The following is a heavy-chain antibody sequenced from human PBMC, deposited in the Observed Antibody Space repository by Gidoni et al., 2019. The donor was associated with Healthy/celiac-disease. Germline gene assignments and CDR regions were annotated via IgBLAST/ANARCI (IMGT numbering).Heavy chain of an antibody. Sequence: QVQLQQWGAGLLKPSETLSLTCAVYGGSFSGYYWSWIRQPPGKGLAWIGEINHSGSTNYTPSLKSRVTISVDTSKNQFSLKLSSVTAADTAVYYCARRGRFRAVHFDYWGQGTLVTVSS. V-gene: IGHV4-34*01. CDR2: INHSGST. CDR3: ARRGRFRAVHFDY. CDR1: GGSFSGYY. J-gene: IGHJ4*02. D-gene: IGHD2-21*01.